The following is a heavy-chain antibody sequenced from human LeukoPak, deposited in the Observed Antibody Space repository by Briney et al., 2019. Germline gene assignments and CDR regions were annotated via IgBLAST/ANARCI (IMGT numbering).Heavy chain of an antibody. Sequence: ASVKVSCKASGYTFTSHGISWVRQAPGQGRELMGWISTYNGNTNYAQKFQGRLTITTDIHPNTPYMELRRLRSDETAVYYCARDGDTEGLNIVVVVAATGDYWGQGTLVSVS. D-gene: IGHD2-15*01. CDR2: ISTYNGNT. V-gene: IGHV1-18*01. CDR1: GYTFTSHG. CDR3: ARDGDTEGLNIVVVVAATGDY. J-gene: IGHJ4*02.